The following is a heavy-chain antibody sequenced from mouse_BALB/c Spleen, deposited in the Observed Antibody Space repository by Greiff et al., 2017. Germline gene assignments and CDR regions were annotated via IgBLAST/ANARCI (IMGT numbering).Heavy chain of an antibody. CDR3: AISEYGNYWFAY. V-gene: IGHV14-3*02. CDR1: GFNIKDTY. CDR2: IDPANGNT. J-gene: IGHJ3*01. D-gene: IGHD2-10*02. Sequence: VQLQQSGAELVKPGASVKLSCTASGFNIKDTYMHWVKQRPEQGLEWIGRIDPANGNTKYDPKFQGKATITADTSSNTAYLQLSSLTSEDTAVYYCAISEYGNYWFAYWGQGTLVTVSA.